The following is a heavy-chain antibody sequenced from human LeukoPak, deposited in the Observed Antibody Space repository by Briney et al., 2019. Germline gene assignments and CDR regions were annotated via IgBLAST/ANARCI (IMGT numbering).Heavy chain of an antibody. Sequence: GSSVKVSCKASGGTFSSYAISWVRQAPGQGLEWMGGIIPIFGTANYAQKFQGRVTITTDESTSTAYMELSSLRSEDTAVYYCARDNSPIVGATVAFDIWGQGTMVTVSS. J-gene: IGHJ3*02. CDR1: GGTFSSYA. V-gene: IGHV1-69*05. D-gene: IGHD1-26*01. CDR2: IIPIFGTA. CDR3: ARDNSPIVGATVAFDI.